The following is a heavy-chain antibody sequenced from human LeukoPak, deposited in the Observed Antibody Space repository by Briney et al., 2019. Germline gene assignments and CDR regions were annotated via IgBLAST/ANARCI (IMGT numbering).Heavy chain of an antibody. V-gene: IGHV1-2*02. CDR2: INPNSGGT. CDR3: ARGATRSAGTLPYDY. J-gene: IGHJ4*02. CDR1: GYTFTGYY. Sequence: ASVKVSCKASGYTFTGYYMHWVRQAPGQGLEWMGWINPNSGGTNYAQKFQGRVTMTRDTSISTAYMELSRLRSDDTAVYYCARGATRSAGTLPYDYWGQGTLVTVSS. D-gene: IGHD6-13*01.